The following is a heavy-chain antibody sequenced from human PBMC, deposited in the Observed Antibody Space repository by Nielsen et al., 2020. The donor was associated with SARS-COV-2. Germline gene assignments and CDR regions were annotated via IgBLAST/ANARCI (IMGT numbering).Heavy chain of an antibody. CDR1: GGSISSSNW. CDR3: ARTMYYYDSSGYSHPPGV. Sequence: SETLSLTCAVSGGSISSSNWWSWVRQPPGKGLEWIGEIYHSGSTNYNPSLKSRVTISVDKSKNQFSLKLSSVTAADTAVYYCARTMYYYDSSGYSHPPGVWGQGTTVTVSS. V-gene: IGHV4-4*02. J-gene: IGHJ6*02. CDR2: IYHSGST. D-gene: IGHD3-22*01.